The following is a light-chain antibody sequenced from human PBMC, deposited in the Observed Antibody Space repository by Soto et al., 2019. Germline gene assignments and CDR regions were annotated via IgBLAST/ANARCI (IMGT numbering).Light chain of an antibody. CDR1: LTVSDNY. Sequence: EMVLTQSPGTLSLSPGERVTLSCRASLTVSDNYLAFYQQQAGQPPRLVIYDASSRATGIPDRFSASGSGTDFTLTISRLEPEDFAVYYCQQYSSAPLTFGQGTKVDIK. CDR3: QQYSSAPLT. V-gene: IGKV3-20*01. J-gene: IGKJ1*01. CDR2: DAS.